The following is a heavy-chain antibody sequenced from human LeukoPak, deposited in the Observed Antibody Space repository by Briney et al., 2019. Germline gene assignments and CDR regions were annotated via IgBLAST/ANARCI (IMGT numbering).Heavy chain of an antibody. Sequence: SETLSLTCAVYGGSFSGYYWSWIRQPPGKGLEWIGEINHSGSTNYNPSLKSRVTISVETSKNQFSLKLSSVTAADTAVYYCARGYSSSWYVSYYYYYMDVWGKGTTVTVSS. CDR1: GGSFSGYY. CDR3: ARGYSSSWYVSYYYYYMDV. J-gene: IGHJ6*03. CDR2: INHSGST. D-gene: IGHD6-13*01. V-gene: IGHV4-34*01.